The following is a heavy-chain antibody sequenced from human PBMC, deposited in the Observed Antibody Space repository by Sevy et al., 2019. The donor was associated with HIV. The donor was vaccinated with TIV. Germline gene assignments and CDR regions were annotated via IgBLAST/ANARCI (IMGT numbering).Heavy chain of an antibody. Sequence: GGSLRLSCAASGFTFSSYAMSWVRQAPGKGLEWVSAISASGGSTYYADSVKGRFTISRDNSKNTLYLQMNSLRAEDTAVYYCAKEGGATVAGTGENWFDPWGQGTLVTVSS. CDR1: GFTFSSYA. V-gene: IGHV3-23*01. CDR3: AKEGGATVAGTGENWFDP. J-gene: IGHJ5*02. CDR2: ISASGGST. D-gene: IGHD6-19*01.